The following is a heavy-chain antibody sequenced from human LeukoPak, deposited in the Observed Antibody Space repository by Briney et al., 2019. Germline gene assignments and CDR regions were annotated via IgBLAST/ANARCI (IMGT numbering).Heavy chain of an antibody. D-gene: IGHD6-13*01. CDR3: TRVYAGIAAAAPDY. Sequence: GGSLRLSCTASGFTFGDYAMSWVRQAPGKGLGWVGFIRSKAYGGTTEYAASVKGRFTISRDDSKSIAYLQMNSLKTEDTAVYYCTRVYAGIAAAAPDYWGQGTLVTVSS. V-gene: IGHV3-49*04. CDR2: IRSKAYGGTT. J-gene: IGHJ4*02. CDR1: GFTFGDYA.